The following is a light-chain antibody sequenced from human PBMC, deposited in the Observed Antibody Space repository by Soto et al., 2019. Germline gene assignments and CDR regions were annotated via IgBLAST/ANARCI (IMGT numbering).Light chain of an antibody. CDR1: QSISGY. CDR3: QQSYSTPLT. Sequence: DVQMTQSPSSLSASVGAGVPITCRASQSISGYLNWYKKKSGQAPRLLMYAASSLQSGVPSRFSGSGSGTDFTLTISSLQPEDFATYYCQQSYSTPLTFGGGTKVDIK. J-gene: IGKJ4*01. V-gene: IGKV1-39*01. CDR2: AAS.